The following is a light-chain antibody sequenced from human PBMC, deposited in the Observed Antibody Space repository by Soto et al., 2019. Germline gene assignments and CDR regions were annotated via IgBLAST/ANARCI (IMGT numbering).Light chain of an antibody. Sequence: EKVMTQSPATLSVSPGERATLSCRASQSVNSNLAWYQQKPGQAPRLLLYGASTRATGIPARFSGSASGTEFNLTISILQSEDSAVYYCQQYNDWPLTFGGGTKVEIK. CDR3: QQYNDWPLT. V-gene: IGKV3-15*01. CDR2: GAS. J-gene: IGKJ4*01. CDR1: QSVNSN.